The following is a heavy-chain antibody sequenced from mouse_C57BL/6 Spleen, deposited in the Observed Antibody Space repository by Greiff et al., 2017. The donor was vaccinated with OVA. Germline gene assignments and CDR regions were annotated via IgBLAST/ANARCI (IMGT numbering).Heavy chain of an antibody. CDR1: GYTFTSYW. D-gene: IGHD3-2*02. CDR2: IDPSDSYT. CDR3: ARRTAQANGYAMDY. V-gene: IGHV1-69*01. Sequence: QVQLQQSGAELVMPGASVKLSCKASGYTFTSYWMHWVKQRPGQGLEWIGEIDPSDSYTNYNQKFKGKSTLTVDKSSSTAYMQLSSLTSEDSAVYYCARRTAQANGYAMDYWGQGTSVTVSS. J-gene: IGHJ4*01.